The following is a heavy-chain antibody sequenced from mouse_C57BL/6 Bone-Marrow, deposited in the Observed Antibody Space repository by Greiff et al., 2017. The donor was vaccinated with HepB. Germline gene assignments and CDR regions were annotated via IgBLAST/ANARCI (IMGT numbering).Heavy chain of an antibody. V-gene: IGHV6-3*01. CDR2: IRLKSDNYAT. CDR1: GFTFSNYW. D-gene: IGHD1-1*01. CDR3: TNYYGSSYGVDY. J-gene: IGHJ4*01. Sequence: EVKVEESGGGLVQPGGSMKLSCVASGFTFSNYWMNWVRQSPEKGLEWVAQIRLKSDNYATHYAESVKGRFTISRDDSKSSVYLQMNNLRAEDTGIYYCTNYYGSSYGVDYWGQGTSVTVSS.